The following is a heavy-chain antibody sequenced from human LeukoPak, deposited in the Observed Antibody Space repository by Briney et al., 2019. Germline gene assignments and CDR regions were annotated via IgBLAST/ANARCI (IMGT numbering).Heavy chain of an antibody. CDR2: IYYSGST. CDR3: ARHRGRHREQRAFDI. V-gene: IGHV4-59*08. Sequence: PSETLSLTCTVSGGSINNYYWSWIRQPPGKGLEWIGYIYYSGSTNYNPSLKSRVTISVDTSKNQFSLKLSSVTAADTAVYYCARHRGRHREQRAFDIWAKGQWSPSLQ. J-gene: IGHJ3*02. D-gene: IGHD3-10*01. CDR1: GGSINNYY.